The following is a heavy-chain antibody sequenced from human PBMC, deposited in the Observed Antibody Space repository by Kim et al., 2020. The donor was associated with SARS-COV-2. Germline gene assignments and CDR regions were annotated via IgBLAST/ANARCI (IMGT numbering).Heavy chain of an antibody. CDR1: GGTFSSYA. CDR3: ARAVSAVAGTGRGRADY. J-gene: IGHJ4*02. D-gene: IGHD6-19*01. Sequence: SVKVSCKASGGTFSSYAISWVRQAPGQGLEWMGRIIPILGIANYAQKFQGRVTITADKSTSTAYMELSSLRSEDTAVYYCARAVSAVAGTGRGRADYWGQGTLVTVSS. V-gene: IGHV1-69*04. CDR2: IIPILGIA.